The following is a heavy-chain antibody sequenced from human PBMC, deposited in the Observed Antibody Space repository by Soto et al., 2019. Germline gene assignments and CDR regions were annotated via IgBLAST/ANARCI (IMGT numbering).Heavy chain of an antibody. CDR1: GFTFSSYA. V-gene: IGHV3-23*01. CDR2: IVGSGDGT. CDR3: AKGLGSGSYAATDY. Sequence: EVQLLESGGGLVQPGGSLRLSCAASGFTFSSYAMSWVRQAPGKGLEWVSAIVGSGDGTYHADSVKGLFTISSDNSKNTLYLHMNSLRAEDTAVYYCAKGLGSGSYAATDYWGQGTLVTVSS. D-gene: IGHD1-26*01. J-gene: IGHJ4*02.